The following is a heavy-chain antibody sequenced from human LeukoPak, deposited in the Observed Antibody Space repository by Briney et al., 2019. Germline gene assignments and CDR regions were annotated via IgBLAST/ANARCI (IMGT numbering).Heavy chain of an antibody. J-gene: IGHJ4*02. CDR3: ARGPRVYCSGGSCYPGIHYFDY. D-gene: IGHD2-15*01. V-gene: IGHV1-69*01. CDR2: IIPIFGTG. CDR1: GGTFSSYA. Sequence: SVKVSCKASGGTFSSYAISWVRQAPGQGLEWMGGIIPIFGTGNYAQKFQGRVTITADESTSTAYMELSSLRSEDTAVYYCARGPRVYCSGGSCYPGIHYFDYWGQGTLVTVSS.